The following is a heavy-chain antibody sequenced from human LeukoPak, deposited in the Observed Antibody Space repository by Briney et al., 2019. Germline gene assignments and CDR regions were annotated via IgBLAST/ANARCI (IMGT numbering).Heavy chain of an antibody. J-gene: IGHJ6*02. CDR1: GFTFSSYW. D-gene: IGHD6-19*01. Sequence: GGSLRLSCAVSGFTFSSYWMYWVRQAPGKGLVWVSRLSGDGDYTNYEDSVKGRFTISRDNAKNTLYLQMNSLRTEDTAVYYCVIGNNGWSGMDVWGQGTTVTVSS. CDR2: LSGDGDYT. CDR3: VIGNNGWSGMDV. V-gene: IGHV3-74*01.